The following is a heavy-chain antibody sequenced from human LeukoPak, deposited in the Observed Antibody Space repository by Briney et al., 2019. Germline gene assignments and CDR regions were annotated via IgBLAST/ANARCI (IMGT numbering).Heavy chain of an antibody. CDR2: INTDGRTT. CDR1: GFTFSSYW. V-gene: IGHV3-74*01. D-gene: IGHD2-21*01. J-gene: IGHJ5*02. CDR3: ALDFQFRAP. Sequence: GGSLRLSCAASGFTFSSYWIHWVRQAPGKGLAWVSGINTDGRTTVYADSVKGRFTISRDNAKNTLYLQMNSLRGEDTTVYYCALDFQFRAPWGQGTLVTVSS.